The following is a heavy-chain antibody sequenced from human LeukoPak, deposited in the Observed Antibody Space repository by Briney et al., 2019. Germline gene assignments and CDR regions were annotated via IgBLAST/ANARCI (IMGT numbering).Heavy chain of an antibody. V-gene: IGHV6-1*01. Sequence: SPTFSLTFAISGDSVSSNSAAWSWIRQSPSRGLEWLGRTYYRSKWYNDYAVSVKSRITINPDTSKNQFSLQLNSVTPEDTAVYYCARGIRNFDYWGQGTLVTVSS. CDR3: ARGIRNFDY. J-gene: IGHJ4*02. CDR2: TYYRSKWYN. D-gene: IGHD5-18*01. CDR1: GDSVSSNSAA.